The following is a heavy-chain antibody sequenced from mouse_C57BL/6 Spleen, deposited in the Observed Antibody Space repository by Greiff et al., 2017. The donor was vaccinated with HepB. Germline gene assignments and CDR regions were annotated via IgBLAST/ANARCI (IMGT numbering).Heavy chain of an antibody. CDR3: TSGMTSTWFAY. J-gene: IGHJ3*01. V-gene: IGHV1-69*01. CDR2: IDPSDSYT. D-gene: IGHD1-1*01. Sequence: QVQLQQPGAELVMPGASVKLSCKASGYTFTSYWMHWVKQRPGQGLEWIGEIDPSDSYTNYNQKFKGKSTLTVDKSSSTAYMQLSSLTSEDSAVYYGTSGMTSTWFAYWGQGTLVTVSA. CDR1: GYTFTSYW.